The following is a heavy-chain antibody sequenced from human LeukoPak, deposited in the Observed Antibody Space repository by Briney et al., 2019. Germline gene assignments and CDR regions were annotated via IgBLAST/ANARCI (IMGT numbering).Heavy chain of an antibody. CDR2: IYYSGST. J-gene: IGHJ3*02. CDR3: ARDLLDGGYAYDAFDI. Sequence: SETLSLTCTVSGGSISSYYWSWIRQPPGKGLEWIGYIYYSGSTNYNPSLKSRVTISVDTSKNQFSLKLSSVTAADTAVYYCARDLLDGGYAYDAFDIWGQGTMVTVSS. V-gene: IGHV4-59*01. CDR1: GGSISSYY. D-gene: IGHD5-12*01.